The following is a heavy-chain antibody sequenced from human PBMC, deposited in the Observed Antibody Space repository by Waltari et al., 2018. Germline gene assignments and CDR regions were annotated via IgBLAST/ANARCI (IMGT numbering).Heavy chain of an antibody. D-gene: IGHD6-13*01. CDR1: GGSFSGYY. V-gene: IGHV4-34*01. Sequence: QVQLQQWGAGLLKPSETLSLTCAVYGGSFSGYYWSWIRQPPGKGLEWIGEINHSGSTNYNPSLKSRVTISVDTSKNQFSLKLSSVTAADTAVYYCARGGGEASSSWNDYWGQGTLVTVSS. CDR2: INHSGST. J-gene: IGHJ4*02. CDR3: ARGGGEASSSWNDY.